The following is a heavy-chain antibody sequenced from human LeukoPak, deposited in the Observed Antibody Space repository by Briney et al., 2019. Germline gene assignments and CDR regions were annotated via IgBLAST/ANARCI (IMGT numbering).Heavy chain of an antibody. D-gene: IGHD5-12*01. V-gene: IGHV4-59*08. CDR3: ARHFLRGGFDS. J-gene: IGHJ4*02. CDR1: GGSINNYY. CDR2: IYETGHT. Sequence: PSVTLSLTCTVSGGSINNYYWSWIRQPPGKGLEWIAYIYETGHTGYNPSLKTRVTISLDTSKNQFSLKLNSVTAADTAVYYCARHFLRGGFDSWGQGTLVAVSS.